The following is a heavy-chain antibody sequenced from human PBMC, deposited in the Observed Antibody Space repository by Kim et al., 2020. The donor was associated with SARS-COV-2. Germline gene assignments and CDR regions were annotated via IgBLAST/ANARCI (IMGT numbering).Heavy chain of an antibody. V-gene: IGHV3-7*01. Sequence: GGSLRLSCAASGFTFSAYWMSWVRQAPGKGLEWVANIKEDGSVKYYVDSVKGRFTISRDNAKNSLYLQMNNLGAEDTAVYYCARGPGHSSDRYVWGQGTMVTVSS. D-gene: IGHD6-19*01. CDR3: ARGPGHSSDRYV. CDR1: GFTFSAYW. CDR2: IKEDGSVK. J-gene: IGHJ6*02.